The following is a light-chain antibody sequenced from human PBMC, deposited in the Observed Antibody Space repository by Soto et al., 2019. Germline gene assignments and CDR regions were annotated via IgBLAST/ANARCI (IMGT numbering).Light chain of an antibody. CDR2: EVS. CDR3: SSYAGSNNFGV. V-gene: IGLV2-8*01. CDR1: SSDVGGYNY. Sequence: QSALTQPPSASGSPGQSVTISCTGTSSDVGGYNYVSWYQQHPGKAPKLMIYEVSKRPSGVPDRFSGSKSGNTASLTVSGLQAEDEDDYYCSSYAGSNNFGVFGTGTKLTVL. J-gene: IGLJ1*01.